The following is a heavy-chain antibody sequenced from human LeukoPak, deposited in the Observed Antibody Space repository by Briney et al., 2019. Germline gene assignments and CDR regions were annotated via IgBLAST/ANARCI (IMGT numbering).Heavy chain of an antibody. CDR2: IYPDDSDT. J-gene: IGHJ4*02. CDR3: ARQTYYYDSSGYSLFDY. D-gene: IGHD3-22*01. V-gene: IGHV5-51*01. Sequence: GESLKISCKGSGYSFTTYWIAWVRQMPGKGLEWMGIIYPDDSDTRYSPSFQGQVTISADTSINTAYLQWGSLKASDTAMYYCARQTYYYDSSGYSLFDYWGQGTLVTVSS. CDR1: GYSFTTYW.